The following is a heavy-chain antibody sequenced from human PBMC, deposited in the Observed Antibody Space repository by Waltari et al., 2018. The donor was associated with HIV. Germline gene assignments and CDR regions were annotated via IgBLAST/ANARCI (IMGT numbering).Heavy chain of an antibody. CDR3: ALRGLKVDSSVYGPDY. Sequence: QVQLVQSGAEVKRPGASVKVSCKASGYPFTHYYMHWVRQAPGQGLEWMGWIHPNSGDTKYAQKFQGRVTMTRDTSISTAYLELSRLRSDDAALYYCALRGLKVDSSVYGPDYWGQGTLVTVSS. CDR2: IHPNSGDT. J-gene: IGHJ4*02. V-gene: IGHV1-2*02. D-gene: IGHD3-22*01. CDR1: GYPFTHYY.